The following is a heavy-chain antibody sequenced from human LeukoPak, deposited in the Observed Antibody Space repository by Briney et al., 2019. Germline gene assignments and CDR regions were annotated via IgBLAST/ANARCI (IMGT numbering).Heavy chain of an antibody. CDR2: IYHSGST. V-gene: IGHV4-30-2*01. D-gene: IGHD4-23*01. CDR3: ARVPAGVVTSNYFDY. Sequence: SETLSLTCTVSGGSISSGGYYWSWIRQPPGKGLEWIGYIYHSGSTYYNPSLKSRVTISVDTSKNQFSLKLSSVITADTAVYYCARVPAGVVTSNYFDYWGQGTLVTVSS. J-gene: IGHJ4*02. CDR1: GGSISSGGYY.